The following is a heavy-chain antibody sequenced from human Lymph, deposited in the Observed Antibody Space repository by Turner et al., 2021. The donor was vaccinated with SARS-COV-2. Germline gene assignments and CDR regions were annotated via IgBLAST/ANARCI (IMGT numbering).Heavy chain of an antibody. D-gene: IGHD2-2*02. CDR1: GYTFSSYG. J-gene: IGHJ6*02. CDR2: ISVYNGYT. CDR3: AREGYCSSTSCYRGQYYYYGMDV. Sequence: QVQLVQSGAEVKKSGASVKVSCRASGYTFSSYGIRWVRQAPGQGLEWMGWISVYNGYTNYAQKLQGKVTMTTDTSTSTAYMELRSLRSDDTAVYYCAREGYCSSTSCYRGQYYYYGMDVWGQGTTVTVSS. V-gene: IGHV1-18*04.